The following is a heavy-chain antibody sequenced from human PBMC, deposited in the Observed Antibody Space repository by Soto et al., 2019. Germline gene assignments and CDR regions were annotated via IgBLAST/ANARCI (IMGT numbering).Heavy chain of an antibody. CDR1: GYTFTSYA. V-gene: IGHV1-3*01. CDR2: INAGNGNT. Sequence: ASVKVSCKASGYTFTSYAMHWVRQAPGQRLEWMGWINAGNGNTKYSQKFQGRVTITRDTSASTAYMELSSLRSEDTAVYYCARDWDFWSGYFYFDHWGQGTPVTVSS. CDR3: ARDWDFWSGYFYFDH. D-gene: IGHD3-3*01. J-gene: IGHJ4*02.